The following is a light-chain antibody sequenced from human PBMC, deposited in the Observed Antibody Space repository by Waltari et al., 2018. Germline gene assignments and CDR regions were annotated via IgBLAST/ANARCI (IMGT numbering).Light chain of an antibody. CDR3: ATWDDSLRMV. CDR2: SNN. V-gene: IGLV1-47*01. J-gene: IGLJ3*02. Sequence: QSVLSQPPSASGTPGQRATISCSGSSSHIGTNYVYWYQQLPGTAPKLLIYSNNQRPSGVPDRFSGSKSGTSASLAINGLRSEDEADYYCATWDDSLRMVFGGGTELTVL. CDR1: SSHIGTNY.